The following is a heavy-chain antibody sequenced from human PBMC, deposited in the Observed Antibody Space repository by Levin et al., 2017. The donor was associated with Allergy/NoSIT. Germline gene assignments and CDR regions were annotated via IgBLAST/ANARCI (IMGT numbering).Heavy chain of an antibody. CDR2: IYYSGST. J-gene: IGHJ4*02. CDR3: ARAGFGEIYFDY. Sequence: SETLSLTCTVSGGSISSYYWSWIRQPPGKGLEWIGYIYYSGSTNYNPSLKSRVTISVDTSKNQFSLKLSSVTAADTAVYYCARAGFGEIYFDYWGQGTLVTVSS. D-gene: IGHD3-10*01. CDR1: GGSISSYY. V-gene: IGHV4-59*01.